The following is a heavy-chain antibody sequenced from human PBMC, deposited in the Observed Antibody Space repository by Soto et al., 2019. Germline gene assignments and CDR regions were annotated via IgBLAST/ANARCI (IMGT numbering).Heavy chain of an antibody. CDR2: IIPIFGTA. CDR1: GGTFSSYA. J-gene: IGHJ4*02. V-gene: IGHV1-69*13. D-gene: IGHD2-2*02. Sequence: SVKVSCKASGGTFSSYAISWVRQAPGQGLEWMGGIIPIFGTANYAQKFQGRVTITADESTSTAYMELSSLRSEDTAVYYCAGGANCISTSCHIDYWGQGTLVTVSS. CDR3: AGGANCISTSCHIDY.